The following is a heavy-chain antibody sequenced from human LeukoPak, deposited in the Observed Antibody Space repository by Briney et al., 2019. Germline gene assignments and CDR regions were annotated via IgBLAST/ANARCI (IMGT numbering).Heavy chain of an antibody. D-gene: IGHD4-17*01. CDR1: GFTFSSYG. CDR2: ISYDGTNK. V-gene: IGHV3-30*03. Sequence: GGSLRLSCAASGFTFSSYGMHWVRQAPGKGLEWVAVISYDGTNKYYADSVKGRFTISRDNSKNTLYLQMNSLRAEDTAVYYCARGRKTTVNYFDYWGQGTLVTVSS. CDR3: ARGRKTTVNYFDY. J-gene: IGHJ4*02.